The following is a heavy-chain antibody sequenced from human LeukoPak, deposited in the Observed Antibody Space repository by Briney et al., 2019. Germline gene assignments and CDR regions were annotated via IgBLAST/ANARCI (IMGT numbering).Heavy chain of an antibody. Sequence: SETLSLTCTVSGGSISNYYWSWIRQPPGKGLEWIGYIYYSGSTYYNPSLKSRVTISVDTSKNQFSLKLSSVTAADTAVYYCASRGYYDSSGYYYSFDYWGQGTLVTVSS. CDR3: ASRGYYDSSGYYYSFDY. CDR1: GGSISNYY. V-gene: IGHV4-59*12. CDR2: IYYSGST. D-gene: IGHD3-22*01. J-gene: IGHJ4*02.